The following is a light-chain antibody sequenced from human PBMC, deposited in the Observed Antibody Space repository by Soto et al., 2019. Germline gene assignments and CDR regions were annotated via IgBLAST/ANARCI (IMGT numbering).Light chain of an antibody. Sequence: QSALTQPASVSGSPGQSITISCTGTSSDVGGYNYVSWYQQHPGKAPKLMIYEVSNRPSGVSNRFSGSKSGNTASLTISGLQAEDEADYYCSSYTSSSPRWVFGGGTKLT. J-gene: IGLJ3*02. V-gene: IGLV2-14*01. CDR3: SSYTSSSPRWV. CDR2: EVS. CDR1: SSDVGGYNY.